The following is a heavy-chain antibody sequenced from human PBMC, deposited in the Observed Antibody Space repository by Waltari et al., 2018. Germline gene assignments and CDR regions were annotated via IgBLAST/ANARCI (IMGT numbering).Heavy chain of an antibody. J-gene: IGHJ4*02. CDR1: GFTFSSYS. CDR2: ISSSSSYI. CDR3: ARFNDYGDYVDY. V-gene: IGHV3-21*01. Sequence: EVQLVESGGGLVKPGGSLRLSCAASGFTFSSYSMNWVRQAPGKGLEWVSSISSSSSYIYYADSVKGRFTISRDNAKNSLYLQMNSLRAEDTAVYYCARFNDYGDYVDYWGKGTLVTVSS. D-gene: IGHD4-17*01.